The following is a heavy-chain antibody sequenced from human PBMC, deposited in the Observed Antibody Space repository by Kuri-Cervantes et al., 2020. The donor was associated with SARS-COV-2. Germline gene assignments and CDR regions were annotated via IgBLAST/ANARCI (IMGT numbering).Heavy chain of an antibody. CDR2: ISYDGSNK. D-gene: IGHD6-19*01. V-gene: IGHV3-30*18. Sequence: GGSLRLSCAASGFTFSSYGMHWVRQAPGKGLEWVAVISYDGSNKYYADSVKGRFTISRDNSKNTLYLQMNSLRAEDTAVYYCAKVSKSSVSDFWGQGTLVTVSS. CDR1: GFTFSSYG. J-gene: IGHJ4*02. CDR3: AKVSKSSVSDF.